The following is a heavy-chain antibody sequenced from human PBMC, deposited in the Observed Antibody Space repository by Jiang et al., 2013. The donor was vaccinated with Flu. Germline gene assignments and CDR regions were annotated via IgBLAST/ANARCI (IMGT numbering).Heavy chain of an antibody. V-gene: IGHV1-58*01. CDR1: SA. CDR2: IVVGSGDT. J-gene: IGHJ6*02. Sequence: SAVQWVRQARGQRLEWIGWIVVGSGDTNYAQNFQERVTMTRDMSTSTAYMELSSLRSEDTAVYYCAAARGQYHYGSGSYYQYYYYGMDVWGQGTTVTVSS. D-gene: IGHD3-10*01. CDR3: AAARGQYHYGSGSYYQYYYYGMDV.